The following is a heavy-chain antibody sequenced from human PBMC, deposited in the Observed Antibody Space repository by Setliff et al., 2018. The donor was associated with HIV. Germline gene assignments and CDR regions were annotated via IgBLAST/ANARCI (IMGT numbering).Heavy chain of an antibody. CDR2: ISTTGST. CDR1: GDSISSGSYF. J-gene: IGHJ6*03. V-gene: IGHV4-61*09. D-gene: IGHD3-9*01. CDR3: ARGHDNKYYYFYYMDV. Sequence: SETLSLTCTVSGDSISSGSYFWIWIRQPAGKGLEWIGHISTTGSTNYNPSLKSRVIMSVDTSRNQFTLKLSSVTAADTAVYYCARGHDNKYYYFYYMDVWGKGTTVTVSS.